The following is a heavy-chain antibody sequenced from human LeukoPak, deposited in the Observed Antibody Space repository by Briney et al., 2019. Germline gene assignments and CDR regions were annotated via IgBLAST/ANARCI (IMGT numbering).Heavy chain of an antibody. J-gene: IGHJ6*02. CDR2: IYPVDSDT. V-gene: IGHV5-51*01. CDR3: ARHLATVTASRQYSYCGMDV. D-gene: IGHD4-17*01. CDR1: GYSFTFTKNW. Sequence: GESLKISCKASGYSFTFTKNWIGWVRQVPGKGLEWMGIIYPVDSDTRYNPSFQGQVTISVDKSISTSYLQWSSLKASDTAIYYCARHLATVTASRQYSYCGMDVWGQGTTVTVSS.